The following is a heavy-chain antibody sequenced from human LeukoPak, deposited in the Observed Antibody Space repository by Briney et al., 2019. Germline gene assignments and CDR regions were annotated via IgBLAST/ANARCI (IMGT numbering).Heavy chain of an antibody. CDR1: GGTFSSYA. CDR2: MNPNSGNT. V-gene: IGHV1-8*02. D-gene: IGHD2-15*01. CDR3: ARGAPVVAEDY. J-gene: IGHJ4*02. Sequence: ASVKVSCKASGGTFSSYAISWVRQATGQGLEWMGWMNPNSGNTGYAQKFQGRVTMTRNTSISTAYMELSSLRSEDTAVYYCARGAPVVAEDYWGQGTLVTVSS.